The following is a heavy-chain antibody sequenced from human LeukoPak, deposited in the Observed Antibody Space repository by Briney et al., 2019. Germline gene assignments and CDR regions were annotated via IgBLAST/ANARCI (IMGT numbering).Heavy chain of an antibody. D-gene: IGHD6-13*01. CDR1: GGSISSYY. J-gene: IGHJ4*02. CDR3: ARDRRSSWYEPYYFDY. V-gene: IGHV4-4*07. Sequence: PSETLSLTCTVSGGSISSYYWSWIRQPAGKGLEWIGRIYTSGSTNYNPSLKSRVTMSVDTSKNQFSLKLSSVTAADTAVYYCARDRRSSWYEPYYFDYWGQGTLVTVSS. CDR2: IYTSGST.